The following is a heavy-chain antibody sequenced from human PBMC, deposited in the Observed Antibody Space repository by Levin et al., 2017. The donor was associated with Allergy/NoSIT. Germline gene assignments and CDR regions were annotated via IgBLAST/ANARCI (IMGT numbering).Heavy chain of an antibody. Sequence: GGSLRLSCAASGFTFSSYSINWVRQAPGKGLEWVSSISSGSNYIYYADSVKGRFTISRDNAKNSLYLQMNSLRAEDTAVYYCARDPGRDYYYGMDVWGQGTTVTVSS. J-gene: IGHJ6*02. V-gene: IGHV3-21*01. CDR3: ARDPGRDYYYGMDV. CDR1: GFTFSSYS. CDR2: ISSGSNYI.